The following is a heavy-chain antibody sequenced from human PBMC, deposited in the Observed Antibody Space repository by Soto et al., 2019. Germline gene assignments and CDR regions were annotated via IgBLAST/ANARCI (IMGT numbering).Heavy chain of an antibody. Sequence: SETLSLTCAVYGGSFSGYYWSWIRQPPGKGLEWIGEINHSGSTNYNPSLKSRVTISVDTSKNQFSLKLSSVTAADTAVYYCARGPSTMGFRSGWYRGYYYYGMDVWGQGTTVTVSS. D-gene: IGHD6-19*01. V-gene: IGHV4-34*01. J-gene: IGHJ6*02. CDR3: ARGPSTMGFRSGWYRGYYYYGMDV. CDR1: GGSFSGYY. CDR2: INHSGST.